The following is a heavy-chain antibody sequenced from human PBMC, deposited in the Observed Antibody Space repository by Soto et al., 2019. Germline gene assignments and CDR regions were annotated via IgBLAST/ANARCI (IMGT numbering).Heavy chain of an antibody. D-gene: IGHD3-22*01. J-gene: IGHJ6*02. Sequence: SETLSLTCTVSGGSISSGGYYWSWIRQHPGKGLEWIGYIYYSGSTYYNPSLKSRVTISVDTSKNQFSLKLSSVTAADTAVYYCASTLQDSSGYYYYYYGMDVWGQGTTVTVSS. CDR1: GGSISSGGYY. CDR2: IYYSGST. CDR3: ASTLQDSSGYYYYYYGMDV. V-gene: IGHV4-31*03.